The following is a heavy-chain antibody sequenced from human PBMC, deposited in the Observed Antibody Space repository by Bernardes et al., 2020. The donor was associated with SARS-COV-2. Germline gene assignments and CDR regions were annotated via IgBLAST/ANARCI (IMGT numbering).Heavy chain of an antibody. Sequence: GGSLRLSCAASEFTVSINYMSWVRQAPGKGLECVSVTYSDGSTYYADSVKGRFTISRDNSKNTLHLQMNRLRPEDTAVYYCARDGTWPKHYSYYGMDVWGQGTTVTVSS. J-gene: IGHJ6*02. V-gene: IGHV3-66*02. CDR1: EFTVSINY. CDR3: ARDGTWPKHYSYYGMDV. CDR2: TYSDGST. D-gene: IGHD1-7*01.